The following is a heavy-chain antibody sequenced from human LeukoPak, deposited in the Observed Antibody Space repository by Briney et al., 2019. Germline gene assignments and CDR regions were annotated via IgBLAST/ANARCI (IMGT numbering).Heavy chain of an antibody. J-gene: IGHJ4*02. Sequence: PSETLSLTCTVSGDSINNYYWSWFRQPPGRGLEWIGHIYHSGSSNYNPSLKSRVTISIDTSKNQLSLKLGSVTAADTAMYYCARYKDGGYVSFDYWGQGTQVTVSS. D-gene: IGHD5-12*01. CDR2: IYHSGSS. CDR3: ARYKDGGYVSFDY. V-gene: IGHV4-59*13. CDR1: GDSINNYY.